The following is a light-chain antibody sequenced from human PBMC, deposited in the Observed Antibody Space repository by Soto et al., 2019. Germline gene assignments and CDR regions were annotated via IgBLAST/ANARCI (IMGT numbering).Light chain of an antibody. CDR1: QSVNNY. J-gene: IGKJ5*01. Sequence: EIVLTQSPATLSLSPGERATLSCRASQSVNNYSAWYQQKPGQAPRLLIYDASNRATGIPARFSGSGSGTDFTLTISGLEPEDFAVYYCQQRASWITFGQGTRLEIK. V-gene: IGKV3-11*01. CDR2: DAS. CDR3: QQRASWIT.